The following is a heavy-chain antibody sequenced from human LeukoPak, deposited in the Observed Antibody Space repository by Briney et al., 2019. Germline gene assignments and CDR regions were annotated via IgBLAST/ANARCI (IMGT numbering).Heavy chain of an antibody. J-gene: IGHJ4*02. CDR1: GGSFSSSDHY. D-gene: IGHD3-10*01. V-gene: IGHV4-39*01. Sequence: SETLSLTCTVSGGSFSSSDHYWGWNRQPPGKGLEWIGTMYYSGSTYFNPSLKSRVTISIDTSKNQFSLKLSSVTAADTAIYYCAGSRGEARFDSWGQGTLVTVSS. CDR2: MYYSGST. CDR3: AGSRGEARFDS.